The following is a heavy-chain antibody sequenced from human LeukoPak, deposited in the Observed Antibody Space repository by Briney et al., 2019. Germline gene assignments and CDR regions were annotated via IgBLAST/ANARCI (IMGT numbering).Heavy chain of an antibody. Sequence: GASVKVSCKASGYTFTSYGISWVRQAPGQGLEWMGWISAYNGNTNYAQKLQGRVTMTTDTSTSTAYMELRSLRSDDTAVYYCARDVMRSGSYYFDYWGQGTLVTVSS. CDR2: ISAYNGNT. D-gene: IGHD3-10*01. CDR1: GYTFTSYG. J-gene: IGHJ4*02. CDR3: ARDVMRSGSYYFDY. V-gene: IGHV1-18*01.